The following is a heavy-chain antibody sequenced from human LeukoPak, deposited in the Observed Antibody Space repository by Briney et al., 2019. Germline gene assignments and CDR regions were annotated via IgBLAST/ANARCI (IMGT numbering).Heavy chain of an antibody. CDR3: AKPVAGTGYFDY. CDR1: GFTFSSYA. V-gene: IGHV3-23*01. D-gene: IGHD6-19*01. CDR2: ISGSGGTT. J-gene: IGHJ4*02. Sequence: PGGSLRLSCAVSGFTFSSYAMSWVRQAPGKGLGWVSTISGSGGTTYYADSEKGRFTISRENSKKTLHLQMNSLRAEDTAVYYCAKPVAGTGYFDYWGQGTLVTVS.